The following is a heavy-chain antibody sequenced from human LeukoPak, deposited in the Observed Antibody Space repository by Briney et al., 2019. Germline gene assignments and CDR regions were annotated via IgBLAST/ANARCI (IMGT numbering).Heavy chain of an antibody. D-gene: IGHD4-23*01. CDR3: ARESQYGGNDY. V-gene: IGHV4-39*07. Sequence: SETLSLTCTVSGGSISSSNYYWGWIRQPPGKGLEWIGSIYYSGSTYYNPSLKSRVTISVDTSKNQFSLKLSSVTAADTAVYYCARESQYGGNDYWGQGTLVTVSS. CDR1: GGSISSSNYY. J-gene: IGHJ4*02. CDR2: IYYSGST.